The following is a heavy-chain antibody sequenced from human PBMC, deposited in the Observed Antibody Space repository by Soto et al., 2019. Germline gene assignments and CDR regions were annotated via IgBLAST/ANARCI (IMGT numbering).Heavy chain of an antibody. CDR1: GGSFSGYF. D-gene: IGHD2-2*01. Sequence: SETLSLTCAVYGGSFSGYFWTWIRQPPGKGLEWIGEINHSGSTYYNPSLKSRVTISVDRSKNQFSLKLSSVTAADTAVYYCARVPDRWGQGTLVTVSS. CDR2: INHSGST. V-gene: IGHV4-34*01. J-gene: IGHJ5*02. CDR3: ARVPDR.